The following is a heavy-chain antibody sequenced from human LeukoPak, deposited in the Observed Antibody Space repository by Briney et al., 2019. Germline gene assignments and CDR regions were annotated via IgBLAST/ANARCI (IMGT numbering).Heavy chain of an antibody. CDR1: GGSISSGGYS. Sequence: PSETLSLTCAVSGGSISSGGYSWSWIRQPPGKGLEWIGYIYHSGSTYYNPSLKSRVTISVDRSKNQFSLKLSSVTAADTAVYYCARDRGEHFDYWGQGTLVTVSS. V-gene: IGHV4-30-2*01. CDR3: ARDRGEHFDY. J-gene: IGHJ4*02. D-gene: IGHD7-27*01. CDR2: IYHSGST.